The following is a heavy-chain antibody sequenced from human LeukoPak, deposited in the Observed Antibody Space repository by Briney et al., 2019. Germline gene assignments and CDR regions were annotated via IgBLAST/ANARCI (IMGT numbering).Heavy chain of an antibody. CDR3: ARDLLGIDY. CDR1: GDIVSGNTAV. CDR2: TYYRSKWYN. J-gene: IGHJ4*02. V-gene: IGHV6-1*01. D-gene: IGHD7-27*01. Sequence: QTLSLTCAVSGDIVSGNTAVWNWIRXSPSRGLEWLGRTYYRSKWYNDYAVSVKSRITINPDTSKNQFSLQVNSVTPEDTAVYYCARDLLGIDYWGQGTLVTVSS.